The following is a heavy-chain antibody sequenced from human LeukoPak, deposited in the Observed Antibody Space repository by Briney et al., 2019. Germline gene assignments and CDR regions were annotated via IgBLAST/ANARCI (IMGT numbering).Heavy chain of an antibody. CDR2: IKQDGSAK. CDR1: GFTFSDYW. Sequence: GGSLRLSCTASGFTFSDYWMTWVRQAPGKGLGWVANIKQDGSAKYYVDSVKGRFTISRDNAKNSLYLQMDSLRVGDTATYYCARWRGSTSERSDYWGQGTLVTVSS. D-gene: IGHD2-2*01. V-gene: IGHV3-7*01. CDR3: ARWRGSTSERSDY. J-gene: IGHJ4*02.